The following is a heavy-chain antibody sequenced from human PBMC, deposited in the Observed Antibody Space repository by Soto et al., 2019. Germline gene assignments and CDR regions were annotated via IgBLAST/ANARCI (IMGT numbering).Heavy chain of an antibody. CDR2: MYYSGST. CDR3: ARAGAATLSDY. Sequence: QVQLQESGPGLVKPSETLSLTCTVSGGSISSYYCSWIRQPPGKGLEWIGYMYYSGSTNCNPSLKSRVTISVGTSKKQFSLKLSSVTAADTAVYYCARAGAATLSDYWGQGTLVTVSS. D-gene: IGHD2-15*01. CDR1: GGSISSYY. V-gene: IGHV4-59*01. J-gene: IGHJ4*02.